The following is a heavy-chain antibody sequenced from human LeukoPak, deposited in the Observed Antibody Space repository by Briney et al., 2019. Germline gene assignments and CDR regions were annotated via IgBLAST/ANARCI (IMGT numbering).Heavy chain of an antibody. CDR1: GYTFTGYY. D-gene: IGHD6-6*01. CDR2: INPNSGGT. CDR3: AREGQEYSSSVYFDY. Sequence: ASVKVSCKASGYTFTGYYMHWVRQAPGQGLEWMGWINPNSGGTNYAQKFQGRVTMTRDTSISTAYMELSRLRSDDTAVYYCAREGQEYSSSVYFDYWGQGTLVTVSS. J-gene: IGHJ4*02. V-gene: IGHV1-2*02.